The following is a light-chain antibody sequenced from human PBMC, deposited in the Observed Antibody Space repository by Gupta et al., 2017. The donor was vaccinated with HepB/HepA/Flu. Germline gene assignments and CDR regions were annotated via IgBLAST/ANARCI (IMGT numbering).Light chain of an antibody. CDR3: QQRSNLLT. CDR1: QSVDSS. CDR2: DAS. Sequence: EIVLTQSPATLSLSPGERATLSCRASQSVDSSLAWYQQKAGQAPRLLIYDASNRANGIPDRFSGSGYGKDFTLTSSRREPEDFAVYYLQQRSNLLTFGRGTKVEIK. J-gene: IGKJ4*01. V-gene: IGKV3-11*01.